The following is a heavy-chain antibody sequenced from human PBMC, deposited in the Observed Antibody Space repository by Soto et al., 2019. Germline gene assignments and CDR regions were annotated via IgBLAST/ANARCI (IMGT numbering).Heavy chain of an antibody. CDR1: GFTFDDYA. CDR3: ARGGHEDSGYDIPPGEYYKHMDV. CDR2: ISWNSGSI. V-gene: IGHV3-9*01. D-gene: IGHD5-12*01. J-gene: IGHJ6*03. Sequence: EVQVVESGGGLVQPGRSLRLSCAASGFTFDDYAMHWVRQAPGKGLEWVSGISWNSGSICYGDSVKGRFTISRDNDKNSLYLQMNSLRVEDTALYYCARGGHEDSGYDIPPGEYYKHMDVWCKGTTVTV.